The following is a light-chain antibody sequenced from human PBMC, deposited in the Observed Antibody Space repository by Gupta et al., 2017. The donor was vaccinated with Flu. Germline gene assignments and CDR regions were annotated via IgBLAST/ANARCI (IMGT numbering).Light chain of an antibody. J-gene: IGKJ1*01. CDR1: QNVKNY. Sequence: PSSLSAAEGDRVTINCRADQNVKNYLNWYQQKQGKAPKLLIYSASTLQSGIPSRFSGSASGADFTLTISSLQPEDFATYYCQQSYDTPLTFGKGTKVEIK. CDR2: SAS. V-gene: IGKV1-39*01. CDR3: QQSYDTPLT.